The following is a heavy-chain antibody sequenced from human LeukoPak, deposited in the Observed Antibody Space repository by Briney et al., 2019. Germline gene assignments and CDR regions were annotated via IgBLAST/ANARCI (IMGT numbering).Heavy chain of an antibody. Sequence: GGSLRLSCAASGFTFSSYWMSWVRQAPGKGLEWVANIKQDGSEKYYVDSVEGRFTISRDNAKNPLYLQMNSLRAEDTAVYYCARGVSLAVAPDYWGQGTLVTVSS. D-gene: IGHD6-19*01. V-gene: IGHV3-7*01. CDR2: IKQDGSEK. CDR1: GFTFSSYW. J-gene: IGHJ4*02. CDR3: ARGVSLAVAPDY.